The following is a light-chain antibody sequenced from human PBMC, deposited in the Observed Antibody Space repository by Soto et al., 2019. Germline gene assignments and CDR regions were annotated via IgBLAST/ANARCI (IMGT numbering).Light chain of an antibody. CDR1: GSDIGRYNY. CDR2: EVA. V-gene: IGLV2-8*01. J-gene: IGLJ3*02. Sequence: QSALTQPPSASGSPGQSVTISCTGTGSDIGRYNYVSWYQQHPGKAPKLIVFEVAQRPTGVPDRFSASKSGNTASLTVSGLQAEDEADYYCSSYAGDNRLVFGGGTKVTVL. CDR3: SSYAGDNRLV.